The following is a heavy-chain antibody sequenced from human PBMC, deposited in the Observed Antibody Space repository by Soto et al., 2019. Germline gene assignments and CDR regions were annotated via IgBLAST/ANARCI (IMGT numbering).Heavy chain of an antibody. CDR3: ARVAAGGAFDI. J-gene: IGHJ3*02. CDR2: INPIGGST. D-gene: IGHD3-16*01. Sequence: SAKVSFKASWYTFTTYYMHWVRQAPGQGLEWMGIINPIGGSTTYTQRFQGRVTMTRDTSTSTVYMELSSLRSEDTAIYYCARVAAGGAFDIWGQGAMVSVSS. V-gene: IGHV1-46*01. CDR1: WYTFTTYY.